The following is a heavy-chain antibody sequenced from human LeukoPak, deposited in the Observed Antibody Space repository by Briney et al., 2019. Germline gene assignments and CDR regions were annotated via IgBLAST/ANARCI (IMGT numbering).Heavy chain of an antibody. Sequence: GGSLRLSCAASGFTFSSYAMSWVRQAPGKGLEWVSVIYSGGSTYYADSVKGRFTISRDNSKNTLYLQMNSLRAEDTAVYYCARFPQWLGAFDIWGQGTMVTVSS. J-gene: IGHJ3*02. D-gene: IGHD6-19*01. V-gene: IGHV3-66*01. CDR2: IYSGGST. CDR1: GFTFSSYA. CDR3: ARFPQWLGAFDI.